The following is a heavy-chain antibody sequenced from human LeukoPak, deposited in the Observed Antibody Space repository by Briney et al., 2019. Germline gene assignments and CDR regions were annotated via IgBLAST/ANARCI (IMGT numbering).Heavy chain of an antibody. Sequence: SETLSLTCTVSGGSVSSSSSYWAWIRQPPWRGLEWIGSVYYSGTTYYNTSLESRATISEDTSRKRFSLMLSSVTAADTAVYYCVRQNSDYYYYYLDVWGGGTTVIVSS. V-gene: IGHV4-39*01. CDR3: VRQNSDYYYYYLDV. CDR1: GGSVSSSSSY. J-gene: IGHJ6*03. D-gene: IGHD1-7*01. CDR2: VYYSGTT.